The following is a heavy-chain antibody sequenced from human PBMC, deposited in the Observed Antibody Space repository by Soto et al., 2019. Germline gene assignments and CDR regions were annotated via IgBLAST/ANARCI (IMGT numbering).Heavy chain of an antibody. CDR3: ARDYRKLGYCSSTSCYTENWFDP. Sequence: SETLSLTCTVSGGSISSTSYYWGWIRQPPGKGLEWIGSIYHSGSTYYNPSLKSRVTISVDTSKNQFSLKLSSVTAADTAVYYCARDYRKLGYCSSTSCYTENWFDPWGQGTLVTVSS. CDR2: IYHSGST. CDR1: GGSISSTSYY. V-gene: IGHV4-39*07. J-gene: IGHJ5*02. D-gene: IGHD2-2*02.